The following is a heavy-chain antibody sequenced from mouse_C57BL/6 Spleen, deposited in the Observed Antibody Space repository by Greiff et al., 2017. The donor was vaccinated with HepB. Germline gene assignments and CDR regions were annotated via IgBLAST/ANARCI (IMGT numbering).Heavy chain of an antibody. CDR1: GFSFNTYA. CDR2: IRSKSNNYAT. D-gene: IGHD2-4*01. J-gene: IGHJ2*01. CDR3: VRHRDYDASFDY. V-gene: IGHV10-1*01. Sequence: EVKLMESGGGLVQPKGSLKLSCAASGFSFNTYAMNWVRQAPGKGLEWVARIRSKSNNYATYYADSVKDRFTISRDDSESMLYLQMNNLKTEDTAMYYCVRHRDYDASFDYWGQGTTLTVSS.